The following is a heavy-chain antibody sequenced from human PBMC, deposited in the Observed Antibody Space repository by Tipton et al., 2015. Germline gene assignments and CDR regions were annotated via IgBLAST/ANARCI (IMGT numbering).Heavy chain of an antibody. CDR2: IYPGDSQT. D-gene: IGHD3-22*01. V-gene: IGHV5-51*01. Sequence: QLVQSGAEMKKPGESLKISCKGSGYSFTSYWIGWVRQMPGKGLEWMGIIYPGDSQTRYNPSFQGQVTISADKSISTAYLQWNSLKASDTAMYYCARHVSFYYDTHGYDALDIWAQGTMVIASS. CDR1: GYSFTSYW. CDR3: ARHVSFYYDTHGYDALDI. J-gene: IGHJ3*02.